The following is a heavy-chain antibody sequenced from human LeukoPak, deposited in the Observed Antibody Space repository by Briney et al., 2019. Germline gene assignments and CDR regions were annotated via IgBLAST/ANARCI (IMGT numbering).Heavy chain of an antibody. CDR3: ARHCGGDCYSKHFDY. V-gene: IGHV4-39*01. CDR1: GGSISSSSYY. Sequence: TSETLSLTCTVSGGSISSSSYYWGWIRQPPGKGLEWIVCIYLSGSTYYNPSLTSRATISVDTSKNQFSLKLSSVTAADTAVYYCARHCGGDCYSKHFDYWGQGTLVTVSS. D-gene: IGHD2-21*02. J-gene: IGHJ4*02. CDR2: IYLSGST.